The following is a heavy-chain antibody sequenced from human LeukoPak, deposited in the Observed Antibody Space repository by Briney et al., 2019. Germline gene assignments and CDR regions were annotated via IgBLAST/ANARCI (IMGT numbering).Heavy chain of an antibody. CDR3: ARDQEAFDY. J-gene: IGHJ4*02. CDR1: GDSFTSNF. V-gene: IGHV1-46*01. Sequence: ASVRVSCKASGDSFTSNFIYWVRQAPGQGLEWMGMIYPRDGSTSYAQKFQGRVTVTRDTSTSTVHMELSGLRSEDTAVYYCARDQEAFDYWGQGTLVTVSS. CDR2: IYPRDGST.